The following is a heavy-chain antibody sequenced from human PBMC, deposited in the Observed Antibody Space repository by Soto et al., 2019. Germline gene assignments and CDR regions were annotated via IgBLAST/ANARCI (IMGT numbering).Heavy chain of an antibody. V-gene: IGHV1-18*01. CDR1: GYTFTSYG. D-gene: IGHD2-15*01. J-gene: IGHJ1*01. CDR2: ISADNGNT. CDR3: ARDRVVVVVAATPVYFQH. Sequence: QVQLVQSGAEVKKPGASVKVSCKASGYTFTSYGISWVRQAPGQGLEWMGWISADNGNTNYAQKLQGRVTMTTDTSTSTAYMELRSLRSDDTAVYYCARDRVVVVVAATPVYFQHWGQGTLVTVSS.